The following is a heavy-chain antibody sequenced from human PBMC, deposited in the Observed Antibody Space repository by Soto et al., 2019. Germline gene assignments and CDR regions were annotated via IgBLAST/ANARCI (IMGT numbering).Heavy chain of an antibody. V-gene: IGHV3-30-3*01. Sequence: QVQLVESGGGVVQPGRSLRLSCAASGFTFSSYTMHWVRQAPGKGLEWVAVISYDGSNKYYADSVKGRFTISRDNSKNTLYLQMNSLRAEDTAVYYCARDPGYSSSSYGYYYYYGMDVWGQGTTVTVSS. CDR2: ISYDGSNK. D-gene: IGHD6-13*01. J-gene: IGHJ6*02. CDR3: ARDPGYSSSSYGYYYYYGMDV. CDR1: GFTFSSYT.